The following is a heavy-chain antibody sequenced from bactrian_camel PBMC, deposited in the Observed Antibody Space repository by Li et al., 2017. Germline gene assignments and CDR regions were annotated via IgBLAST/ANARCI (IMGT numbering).Heavy chain of an antibody. CDR3: AAVEKDVGTKLLRLRPSSYTF. CDR2: IESDGST. CDR1: GYSYIVNC. Sequence: HVQLVESGGGSVEAGGSLGLSCAASGYSYIVNCMAWFRQVPGKEREVVAGIESDGSTSYADSVKGRFTISQDNAKNTVTLQMNNLKPEDTGMYFCAAVEKDVGTKLLRLRPSSYTFWGQGTQVTVS. J-gene: IGHJ4*01. D-gene: IGHD1*01. V-gene: IGHV3S53*01.